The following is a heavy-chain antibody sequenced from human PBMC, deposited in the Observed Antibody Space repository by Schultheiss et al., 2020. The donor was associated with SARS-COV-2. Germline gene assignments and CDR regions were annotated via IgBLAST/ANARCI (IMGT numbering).Heavy chain of an antibody. CDR2: ISIIGSNI. Sequence: GGSLRLSCAASGFTFSGYYMNWIRQAPGKGLEWVSYISIIGSNIYYADSVKGRFTISRDNAKNSLYLQMNSLRAEDTAVYYCARVDVAGKGKYYYYGMDVWGQGTMVTVSS. J-gene: IGHJ6*02. CDR1: GFTFSGYY. D-gene: IGHD2-2*03. CDR3: ARVDVAGKGKYYYYGMDV. V-gene: IGHV3-11*01.